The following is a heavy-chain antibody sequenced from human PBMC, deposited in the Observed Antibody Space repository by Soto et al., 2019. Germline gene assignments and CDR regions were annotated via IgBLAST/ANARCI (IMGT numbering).Heavy chain of an antibody. J-gene: IGHJ6*02. CDR2: ISYDGSNK. V-gene: IGHV3-30*18. CDR1: GFTFSSYG. CDR3: AKETVLPRPRNV. D-gene: IGHD4-4*01. Sequence: GGSLRLSCAASGFTFSSYGMHWVRQAPGKGLEWVAVISYDGSNKYYADSVKGRFTISRDNSKNTLYLQMNSLRAEDTAVYYCAKETVLPRPRNVWGQGTTVTVS.